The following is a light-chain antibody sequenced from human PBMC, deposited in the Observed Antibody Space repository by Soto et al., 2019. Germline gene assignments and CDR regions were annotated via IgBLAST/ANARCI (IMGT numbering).Light chain of an antibody. CDR3: QQYNNWPLT. V-gene: IGKV3-15*01. J-gene: IGKJ4*01. Sequence: EIVMPHSPATLSVSQGERSTLSCRASQSVSSDLAWYEQKPGQAPRLLIYGASTRATGIPARFSGSGSGTEFTLTISSLQSEDFAVYYCQQYNNWPLTFGGGTKVDIK. CDR2: GAS. CDR1: QSVSSD.